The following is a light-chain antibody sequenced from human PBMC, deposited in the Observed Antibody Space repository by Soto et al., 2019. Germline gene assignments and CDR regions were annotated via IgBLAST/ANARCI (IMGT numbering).Light chain of an antibody. CDR2: EVT. CDR1: SSDVGGYNY. CDR3: SSYTSSRTVV. J-gene: IGLJ3*02. Sequence: QSALTQPASVSGSPGQSITISCTGTSSDVGGYNYVSWYQHHPGKAPKPMIYEVTNRPSGVSNRFSGSKSGNTASLTISGLQAEDGADYYCSSYTSSRTVVFGGGTKLTVL. V-gene: IGLV2-14*01.